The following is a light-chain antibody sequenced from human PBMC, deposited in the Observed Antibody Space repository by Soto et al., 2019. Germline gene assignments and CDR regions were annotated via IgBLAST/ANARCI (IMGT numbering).Light chain of an antibody. Sequence: QSALTQPRSVSGSPRQSVTISCTGTSSDVGGYDYVSWYQQHPGKAPKLLIYDVNERPSGVPARFSGSKSGDTASLTISGLQSEDEADYYCCSFSGTSTLYVFGTGTKVTVL. CDR3: CSFSGTSTLYV. CDR2: DVN. CDR1: SSDVGGYDY. V-gene: IGLV2-11*01. J-gene: IGLJ1*01.